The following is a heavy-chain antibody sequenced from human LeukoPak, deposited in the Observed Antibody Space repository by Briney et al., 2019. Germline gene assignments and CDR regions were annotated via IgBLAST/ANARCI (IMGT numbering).Heavy chain of an antibody. D-gene: IGHD7-27*01. J-gene: IGHJ4*02. CDR3: ASNTGTVFDY. CDR2: VYYSGST. Sequence: SETLSLTCTVSGDFITAYYWSWIRQPPGEGLEWIGYVYYSGSTEYNPSLRSRVTISLEMSKRQFSLNLTSVTAADTAVYYCASNTGTVFDYWGQGALVTVSS. CDR1: GDFITAYY. V-gene: IGHV4-59*01.